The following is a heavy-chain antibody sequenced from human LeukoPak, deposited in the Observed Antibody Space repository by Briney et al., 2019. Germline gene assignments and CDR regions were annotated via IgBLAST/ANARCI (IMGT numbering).Heavy chain of an antibody. CDR2: IRDSGDNT. CDR1: GFTFSSYA. J-gene: IGHJ4*02. V-gene: IGHV3-23*01. CDR3: AKKMTLTGWLYYFDY. D-gene: IGHD6-19*01. Sequence: GGSLRLSCAVSGFTFSSYAMSWVRQAPGRGLEWVSAIRDSGDNTYYADSVKGRFTVSRDNSKNTLYLQMNRLRAEDTAVYYCAKKMTLTGWLYYFDYWGQGTLVTVSS.